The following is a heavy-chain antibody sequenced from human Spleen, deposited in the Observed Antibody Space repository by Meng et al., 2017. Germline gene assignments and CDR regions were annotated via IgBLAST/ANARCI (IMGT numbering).Heavy chain of an antibody. CDR3: ARRVHDGRHYHYFDY. CDR1: GGSFSDYY. J-gene: IGHJ4*02. Sequence: QVQLQQWGAGLLKPSETLSLTCAVYGGSFSDYYWTWIRQPPGKGLEWIGSIYYSGATYYNPSLKSRVTMSVDTSKNQFSLRLSSVTAADTAVYFCARRVHDGRHYHYFDYWGQGALVTVSS. D-gene: IGHD3-16*01. V-gene: IGHV4-34*01. CDR2: IYYSGAT.